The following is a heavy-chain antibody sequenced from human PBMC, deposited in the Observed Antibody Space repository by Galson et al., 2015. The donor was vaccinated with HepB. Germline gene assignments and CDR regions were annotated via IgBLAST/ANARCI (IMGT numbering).Heavy chain of an antibody. V-gene: IGHV4-31*03. D-gene: IGHD3-22*01. J-gene: IGHJ4*02. CDR2: IYYSGST. Sequence: TLSLTCTVSGGSISSGGYYWSWIRQHPGKGLEWIGYIYYSGSTYYNPSLKSRVTISVDTSKNQFSLKLSSVTAADTAVYYCAGSTGYYDSSGYYGGGIGYWGQGTLVTVSS. CDR1: GGSISSGGYY. CDR3: AGSTGYYDSSGYYGGGIGY.